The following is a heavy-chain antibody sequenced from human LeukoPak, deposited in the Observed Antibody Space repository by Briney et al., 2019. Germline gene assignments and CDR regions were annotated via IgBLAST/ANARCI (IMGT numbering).Heavy chain of an antibody. D-gene: IGHD3-10*01. V-gene: IGHV4-59*01. CDR2: IYSSGST. CDR1: GGSIRGYY. J-gene: IGHJ6*03. CDR3: ARVFDSGSQAYFYYMDV. Sequence: SETLSLTCNVPGGSIRGYYWSWIRQPPGKGLEWIGYIYSSGSTNYNPSLKSRVTMSVDTSKNQFSLKVSSVTAADTAVYYCARVFDSGSQAYFYYMDVWGKGTTVTISS.